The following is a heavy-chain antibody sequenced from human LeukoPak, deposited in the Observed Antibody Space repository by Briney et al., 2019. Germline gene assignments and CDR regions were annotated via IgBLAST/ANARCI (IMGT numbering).Heavy chain of an antibody. J-gene: IGHJ4*02. V-gene: IGHV4-39*07. CDR1: GGSISTSNYY. D-gene: IGHD5-24*01. CDR3: GRGIEGYPLFYDY. CDR2: IFYSGST. Sequence: PSETLSLTCTVSGGSISTSNYYWGWIRQPPGKGLEWIGNIFYSGSTYYNPSLKSRVTMSLDTSKNQFSLKLSSVTAADTAVYYCGRGIEGYPLFYDYWGQGILVTVSS.